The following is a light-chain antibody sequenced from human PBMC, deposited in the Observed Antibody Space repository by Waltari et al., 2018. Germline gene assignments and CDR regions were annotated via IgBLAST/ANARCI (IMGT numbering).Light chain of an antibody. CDR1: SSNIGVNY. CDR2: RNN. J-gene: IGLJ1*01. Sequence: QSVLTQPPSASGTPGQRVTISCSGSSSNIGVNYVYWYQQLPGRAPKLLIYRNNRRPSGVPDRVSGSKSGTSASLAISGRRSEDEADYYCAAWDDSLDALGTGTKVSVL. V-gene: IGLV1-47*01. CDR3: AAWDDSLDA.